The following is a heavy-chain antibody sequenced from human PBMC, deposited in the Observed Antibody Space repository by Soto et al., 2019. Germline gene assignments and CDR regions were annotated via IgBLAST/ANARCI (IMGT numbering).Heavy chain of an antibody. D-gene: IGHD3-10*01. V-gene: IGHV4-34*01. CDR3: ARLWSSNEGSS. Sequence: PSETLSLTCAVHGGSFEGYYRSGIRQPPGKGLEWIGEINHSGGTNYNPSLKSRVSISVDASKNQFSLQLTSVTAADTAVYYCARLWSSNEGSSWGQGTLVTVSS. CDR2: INHSGGT. CDR1: GGSFEGYY. J-gene: IGHJ4*02.